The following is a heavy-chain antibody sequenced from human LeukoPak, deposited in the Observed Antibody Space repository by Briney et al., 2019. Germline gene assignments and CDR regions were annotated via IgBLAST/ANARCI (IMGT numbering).Heavy chain of an antibody. Sequence: SETLSLTCTVSGGSIRYYYWSWIRQSPGKGLEWIGYIYYNGTTNYNPSLKSRVTISVDMSKDQFSLKMSSVTAADTAVYYGARKGGLFDYWGQGRLVTVSS. CDR3: ARKGGLFDY. CDR2: IYYNGTT. D-gene: IGHD2-15*01. V-gene: IGHV4-59*01. CDR1: GGSIRYYY. J-gene: IGHJ4*02.